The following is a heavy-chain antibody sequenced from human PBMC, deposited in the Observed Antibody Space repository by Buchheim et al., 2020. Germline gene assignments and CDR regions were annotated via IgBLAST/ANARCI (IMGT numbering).Heavy chain of an antibody. Sequence: QVQLQESGPGLVKPSETLSLTCTVSGGSISSYYWSWIRQPPGKGLEWVGYIYYSGSTNYNPSLKSRVTISVDTSKKQFSLKLSSVTAADTAVYYCARTYYDFWSGYYYYFDYWGQGTL. D-gene: IGHD3-3*01. CDR1: GGSISSYY. CDR2: IYYSGST. CDR3: ARTYYDFWSGYYYYFDY. V-gene: IGHV4-59*08. J-gene: IGHJ4*02.